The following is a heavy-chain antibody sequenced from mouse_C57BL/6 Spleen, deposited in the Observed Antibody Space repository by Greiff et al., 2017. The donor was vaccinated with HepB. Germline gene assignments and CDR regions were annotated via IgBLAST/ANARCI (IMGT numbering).Heavy chain of an antibody. CDR2: IYPGDGDT. CDR1: GYTFTSYW. D-gene: IGHD1-1*01. Sequence: QVQLQQPGAELVKPGASVKMSCKASGYTFTSYWITWVKQRPGQGLEWIGDIYPGDGDTNYNGKFKGKATLTADKSSSTAYMQLSSLTSEDSAVYFCARSPDYYGSSYFLYWYFDVWGTGTTVTVSS. V-gene: IGHV1-55*01. CDR3: ARSPDYYGSSYFLYWYFDV. J-gene: IGHJ1*03.